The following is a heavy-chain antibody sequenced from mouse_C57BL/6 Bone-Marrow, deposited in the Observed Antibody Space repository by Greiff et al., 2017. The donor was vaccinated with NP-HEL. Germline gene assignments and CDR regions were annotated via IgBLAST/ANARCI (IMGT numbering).Heavy chain of an antibody. V-gene: IGHV1-81*01. J-gene: IGHJ3*01. Sequence: VQLQQSGAELARPGASVKLSCKASGYTFTSYGISWVKQRTGQGLEWIGEIYPRSGNTYYNEQFKGKATLTADKSSSTAYMELRSLTSEDSAVYFCARRAITTVVAPGFAYWGQGTLVTVSA. D-gene: IGHD1-1*01. CDR2: IYPRSGNT. CDR1: GYTFTSYG. CDR3: ARRAITTVVAPGFAY.